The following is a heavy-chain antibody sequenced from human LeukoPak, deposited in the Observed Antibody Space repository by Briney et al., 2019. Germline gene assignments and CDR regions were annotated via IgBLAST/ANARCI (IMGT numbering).Heavy chain of an antibody. D-gene: IGHD3-16*01. Sequence: AGGSLRLSCAASGFTFSSFGMHWVRQAPVRGLGWVAVIWDDGSKKYYADSVKARFTISRDNSKNTVYLQMDSLRAEDTALYYCARDLGRGNTPFDYWGQGTLVTVSS. CDR2: IWDDGSKK. J-gene: IGHJ4*02. CDR3: ARDLGRGNTPFDY. CDR1: GFTFSSFG. V-gene: IGHV3-33*01.